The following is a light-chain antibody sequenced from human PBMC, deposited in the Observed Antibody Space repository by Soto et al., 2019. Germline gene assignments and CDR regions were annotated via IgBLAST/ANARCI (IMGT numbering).Light chain of an antibody. V-gene: IGLV2-14*01. CDR3: SSYTTRTTLYV. J-gene: IGLJ1*01. Sequence: QSVLTQPASVSGSPGQSITISCTGTSSDVGSYNYVSWYQLPPGKAPKLMISEVSNRPSGVSNRFSGSKSGDTASLTISGLQAEDEADYYCSSYTTRTTLYVFGTGTKVTVL. CDR1: SSDVGSYNY. CDR2: EVS.